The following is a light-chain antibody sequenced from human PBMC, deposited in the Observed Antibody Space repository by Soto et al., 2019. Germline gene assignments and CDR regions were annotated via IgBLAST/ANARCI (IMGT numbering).Light chain of an antibody. CDR3: QQRSKWPLLN. CDR1: QSVSSY. J-gene: IGKJ4*01. V-gene: IGKV3-11*01. Sequence: EIVLTQSPATLSLSPGERATISCRDSQSVSSYLAWYQQKPGQAPRLLIYDASNRATCIPARFSGSGCGTDFSLTISSLEPEDFAVYYCQQRSKWPLLNFDGSTKVEIK. CDR2: DAS.